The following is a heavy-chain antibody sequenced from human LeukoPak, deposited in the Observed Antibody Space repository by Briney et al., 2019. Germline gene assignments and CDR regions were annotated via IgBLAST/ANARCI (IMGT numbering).Heavy chain of an antibody. V-gene: IGHV1-2*02. CDR2: INPNSGGT. CDR1: GYTFTGYY. D-gene: IGHD3-22*01. CDR3: ARSPRRVVVITTLVY. J-gene: IGHJ4*02. Sequence: VSVKVSCKASGYTFTGYYMHWVRQAPGQGLEWMGWINPNSGGTNYAQKFQGRVTMTRDTSISTAYMELSRLRSDDTAVYYCARSPRRVVVITTLVYWGQGTLVTVSS.